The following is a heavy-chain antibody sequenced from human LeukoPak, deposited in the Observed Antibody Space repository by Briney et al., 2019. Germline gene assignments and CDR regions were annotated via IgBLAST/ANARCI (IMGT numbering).Heavy chain of an antibody. Sequence: GSSVKVSCKASGGTFSTSTTISWVRQAPGQGLEWMGWINTNTGNPTYAQGFTGRFVFSLDTSVSTAYLQISSLKAEDTAVYYCARDIVGTYGSDAFDIWGQGTVVTVSS. CDR3: ARDIVGTYGSDAFDI. D-gene: IGHD3-10*01. V-gene: IGHV7-4-1*02. CDR2: INTNTGNP. J-gene: IGHJ3*02. CDR1: GGTFSTST.